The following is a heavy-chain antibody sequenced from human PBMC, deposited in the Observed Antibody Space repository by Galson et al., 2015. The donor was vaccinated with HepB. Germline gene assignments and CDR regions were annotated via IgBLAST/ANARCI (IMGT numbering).Heavy chain of an antibody. CDR1: GFTFSNAW. D-gene: IGHD5-18*01. J-gene: IGHJ4*02. CDR2: ISGSGGST. CDR3: AKDRSGGYSYGYPEYYFDY. V-gene: IGHV3-23*01. Sequence: SLRLSCAASGFTFSNAWMNWVRQAPGKGLEWVSAISGSGGSTYYADSVKGRFTFSRDNSKNTLYLQMNSLRAEDTAVYYCAKDRSGGYSYGYPEYYFDYWGQGTLVTVSS.